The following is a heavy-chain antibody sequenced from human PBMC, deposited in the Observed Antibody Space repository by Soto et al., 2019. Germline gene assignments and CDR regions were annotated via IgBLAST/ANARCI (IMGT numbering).Heavy chain of an antibody. J-gene: IGHJ4*02. CDR1: GFTFNSYS. CDR3: ARQRSYFDS. D-gene: IGHD4-17*01. CDR2: ISSYSSSI. V-gene: IGHV3-48*02. Sequence: GGSLRLSCAASGFTFNSYSMAWVRQAPGKGLEWVSYISSYSSSIYYADSVQGRFTISRDNAKNSLYLQMSSLRDGDTAVYYCARQRSYFDSWGQGTLVTVSS.